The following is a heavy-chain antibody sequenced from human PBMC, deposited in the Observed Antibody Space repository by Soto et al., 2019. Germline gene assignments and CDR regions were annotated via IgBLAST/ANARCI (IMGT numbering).Heavy chain of an antibody. J-gene: IGHJ6*02. Sequence: GESLKISCKGSGYSFTSYWISWVRQMPVKGLEWMGRIDPSDSYTNYSPSFQGHVTISADKSISTAYLQWSSLKASDTAMYYCARGLYYYGSGSYYPRYYYGMDVWGQGTTVTVS. CDR1: GYSFTSYW. CDR3: ARGLYYYGSGSYYPRYYYGMDV. V-gene: IGHV5-10-1*01. D-gene: IGHD3-10*01. CDR2: IDPSDSYT.